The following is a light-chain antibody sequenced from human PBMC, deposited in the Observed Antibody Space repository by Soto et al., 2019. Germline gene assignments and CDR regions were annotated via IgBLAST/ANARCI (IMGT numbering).Light chain of an antibody. Sequence: EIVLTQSPGALSLSTGERATLSCRAIQSVSSSYLAWYQQKPGQAPRLLIYGASSRATGIPDRFSGSGSGTDFTLTISRLEPEDFAVYDCQQYGSSPPWTFGQGTKV. CDR1: QSVSSSY. CDR2: GAS. J-gene: IGKJ1*01. V-gene: IGKV3-20*01. CDR3: QQYGSSPPWT.